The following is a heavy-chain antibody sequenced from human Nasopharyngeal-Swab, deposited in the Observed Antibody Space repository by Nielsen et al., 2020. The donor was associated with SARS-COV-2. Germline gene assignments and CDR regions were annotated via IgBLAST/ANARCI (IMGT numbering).Heavy chain of an antibody. V-gene: IGHV3-30*18. CDR2: ISYDGSNK. Sequence: WIRQPPGKGLKWVAVISYDGSNKYYADSVKGRFTISRDNSKNTLYLQMNSLRAEDTAVYYCAKDPGIAAAGAFWYFDYWGQGTLVTVSS. J-gene: IGHJ4*02. D-gene: IGHD6-13*01. CDR3: AKDPGIAAAGAFWYFDY.